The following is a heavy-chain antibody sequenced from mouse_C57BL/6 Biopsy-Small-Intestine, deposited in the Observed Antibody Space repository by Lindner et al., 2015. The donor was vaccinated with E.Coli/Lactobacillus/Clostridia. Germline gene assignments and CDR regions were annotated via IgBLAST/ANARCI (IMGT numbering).Heavy chain of an antibody. V-gene: IGHV1-82*01. CDR2: IYPGDGDT. CDR3: ARGGGFPYYAMDY. Sequence: VQLQESGPELVKPGASVKISCKASGYSFTDYNMNWVKQRPGKGLEWIGRIYPGDGDTNYNGKFKGKATLTADKSSSTAYMQLSSLTSEDSAVYFCARGGGFPYYAMDYWGQGTSVTVSS. CDR1: GYSFTDYN. J-gene: IGHJ4*01.